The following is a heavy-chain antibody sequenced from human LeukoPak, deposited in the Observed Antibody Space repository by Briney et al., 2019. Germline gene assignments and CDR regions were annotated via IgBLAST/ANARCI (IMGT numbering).Heavy chain of an antibody. CDR2: VIPIFGTA. Sequence: SVKVSCKASGGTFSSYAISWVRQAPGQGLEWMGGVIPIFGTANYAQKFQGRVTITADESTSTAYMELSSLRSEDTAVYYCASGQGGVTQDWFDPWGQGTLVTVSS. CDR1: GGTFSSYA. CDR3: ASGQGGVTQDWFDP. V-gene: IGHV1-69*01. D-gene: IGHD4-23*01. J-gene: IGHJ5*02.